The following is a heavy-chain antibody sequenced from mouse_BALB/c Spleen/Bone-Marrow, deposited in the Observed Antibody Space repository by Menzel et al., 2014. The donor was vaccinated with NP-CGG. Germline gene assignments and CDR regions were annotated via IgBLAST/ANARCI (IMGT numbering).Heavy chain of an antibody. J-gene: IGHJ2*01. V-gene: IGHV4-1*02. CDR2: INPDSRTI. CDR3: ARPDYYGYLNY. D-gene: IGHD1-1*01. CDR1: GFDFSRYW. Sequence: EVMLVESGGGLVQPGGSLKLSCAASGFDFSRYWMSWVRQAPGKGLEWIGEINPDSRTINYSPPLKDKFIISRDNAKNTLYLRLNKVRSEDTALYYCARPDYYGYLNYWGQGTTLTVSS.